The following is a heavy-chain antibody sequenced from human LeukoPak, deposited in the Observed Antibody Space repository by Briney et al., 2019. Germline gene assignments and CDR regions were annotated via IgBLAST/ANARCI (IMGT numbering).Heavy chain of an antibody. CDR1: GYSFTTYD. J-gene: IGHJ3*02. V-gene: IGHV7-4-1*02. Sequence: ASVRVSCKASGYSFTTYDINWVRQATGQGLEWMGWINTNTGNPTYAQGFTGRFVFSLDTSVSTAYLQISSLKAEDTAVYYCARRPNAFGIWGQGTMVTVSS. CDR2: INTNTGNP. CDR3: ARRPNAFGI.